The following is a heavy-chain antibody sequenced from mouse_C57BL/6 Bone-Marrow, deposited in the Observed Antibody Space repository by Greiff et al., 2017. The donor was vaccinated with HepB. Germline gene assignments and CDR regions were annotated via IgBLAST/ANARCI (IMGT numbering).Heavy chain of an antibody. CDR2: IYPGSGST. D-gene: IGHD2-10*01. J-gene: IGHJ4*01. CDR3: ARSAYYGNWDYAMDY. CDR1: GYTFTSYW. V-gene: IGHV1-55*01. Sequence: VQLQQPGAELVKPGASVKMSCKASGYTFTSYWITWVKQRPGQGLEWIGDIYPGSGSTNYNEKFKSKATLTVDTSSSTAYMQLSSLTSEDSAVYYCARSAYYGNWDYAMDYWGQGTSVTVSS.